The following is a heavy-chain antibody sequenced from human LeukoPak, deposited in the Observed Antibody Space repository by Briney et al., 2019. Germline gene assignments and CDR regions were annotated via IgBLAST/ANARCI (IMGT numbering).Heavy chain of an antibody. CDR1: GFTFSSYE. J-gene: IGHJ4*02. D-gene: IGHD6-13*01. CDR3: AVRIASAPFDY. Sequence: GGSLKLSCEASGFTFSSYEMNWVRQAPGKGLEWVSYISSSGSPIYYADSVKGRFTISRDNAKKSLYLQMNSLRAEDTAVYYCAVRIASAPFDYWGQGTLVTVSS. CDR2: ISSSGSPI. V-gene: IGHV3-48*03.